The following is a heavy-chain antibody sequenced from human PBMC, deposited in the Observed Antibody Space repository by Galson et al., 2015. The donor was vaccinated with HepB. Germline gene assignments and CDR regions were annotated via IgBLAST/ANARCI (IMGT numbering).Heavy chain of an antibody. CDR3: ARLGGTGMDV. J-gene: IGHJ6*02. CDR2: ISYDGSNS. Sequence: SLRLSCAASGFTFSSYIMHWVRQAPGKGLDWVAVISYDGSNSYFADSVKGRFTMSRDNSKNTLYLQMNSLRPEGTAVYYRARLGGTGMDVWGQGTTVTVSS. CDR1: GFTFSSYI. V-gene: IGHV3-30-3*01. D-gene: IGHD3-16*01.